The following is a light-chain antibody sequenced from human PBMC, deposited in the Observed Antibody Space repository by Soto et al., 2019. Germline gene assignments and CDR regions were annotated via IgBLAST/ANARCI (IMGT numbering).Light chain of an antibody. V-gene: IGKV1-5*03. CDR1: QTISIW. CDR2: RAS. CDR3: QQYENYPWT. J-gene: IGKJ1*01. Sequence: DIQMTQSPSTLSASVGDRVTITCRASQTISIWSAWYQQKPGKAPTLLIYRASTLQSGVPSRFSGSGSGTEFTLTISSLQPDDFATYYCQQYENYPWTFGQGTKVDIK.